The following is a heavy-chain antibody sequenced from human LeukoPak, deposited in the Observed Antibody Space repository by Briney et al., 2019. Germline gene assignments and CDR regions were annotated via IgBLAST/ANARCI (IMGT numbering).Heavy chain of an antibody. Sequence: SETLSLTCTVSGGSISSYYWSWIRQPPGKGLEWIGYIYYSGSTNHNPSLKSRVTISVDTSKNQFSLKLSSVTAADTAVYYCARSIDIWGQGTMVTVSS. CDR3: ARSIDI. CDR2: IYYSGST. J-gene: IGHJ3*02. V-gene: IGHV4-59*08. CDR1: GGSISSYY.